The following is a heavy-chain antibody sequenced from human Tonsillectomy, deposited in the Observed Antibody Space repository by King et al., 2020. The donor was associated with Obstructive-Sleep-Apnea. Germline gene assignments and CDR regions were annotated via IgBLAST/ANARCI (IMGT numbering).Heavy chain of an antibody. CDR1: GFTFRNAW. J-gene: IGHJ4*02. CDR3: TTAYYYGSGSSFDY. Sequence: VQLVEAGGGLVKPGGSLRLSCSASGFTFRNAWMSWVRQAPGKGLEWVGRIKSKTDGGTTDYAAPVKGRFTISRDDSKNTLYLQMNSLKTEDTAVYYCTTAYYYGSGSSFDYWGQGTLVTVSS. CDR2: IKSKTDGGTT. D-gene: IGHD3-10*01. V-gene: IGHV3-15*01.